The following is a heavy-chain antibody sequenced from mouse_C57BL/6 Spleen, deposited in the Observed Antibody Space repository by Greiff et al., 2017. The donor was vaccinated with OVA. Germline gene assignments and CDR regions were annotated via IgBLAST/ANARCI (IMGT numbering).Heavy chain of an antibody. CDR1: GYTFTSYC. CDR2: IYIGNGYT. D-gene: IGHD1-1*01. J-gene: IGHJ2*01. V-gene: IGHV1-58*01. CDR3: ARREDYYGSKGY. Sequence: VQLQQSGAELVRPGSSVKMSCKTSGYTFTSYCINWVKQRPGQGLEWIGYIYIGNGYTEYHEKFKGKVTLTSDTSSSTAYMQLSSLTSEDSAIYFSARREDYYGSKGYWGQGTTLTVSS.